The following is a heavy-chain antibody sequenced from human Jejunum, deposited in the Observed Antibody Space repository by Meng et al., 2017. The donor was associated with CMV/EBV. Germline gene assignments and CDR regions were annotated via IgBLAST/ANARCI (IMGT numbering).Heavy chain of an antibody. CDR3: AKDRKDIPL. V-gene: IGHV3-23*01. CDR1: GLDFKNYA. Sequence: LRISCTASGLDFKNYAMSWIRQTPGKGLEWVSSISGSGGNTYYADSLKGRFTISRDNAKNTLYLQVNSLRVEDTAIYYCAKDRKDIPLWGQGTLVTVSS. CDR2: ISGSGGNT. D-gene: IGHD2-15*01. J-gene: IGHJ4*02.